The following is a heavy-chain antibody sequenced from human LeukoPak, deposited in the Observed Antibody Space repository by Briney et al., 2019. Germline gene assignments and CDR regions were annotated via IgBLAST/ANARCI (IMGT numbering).Heavy chain of an antibody. V-gene: IGHV1-46*01. CDR1: GYTFTSYY. Sequence: ASVKVSCKASGYTFTSYYMHWVRQAPGQGLEWMGIINPSGGSTSYPQKFQGRVTMTRDTSTSTVYMELSSLRSEDTAVYFCARDGVAGTYSFDYWGQGTLVTVSS. J-gene: IGHJ4*02. D-gene: IGHD6-19*01. CDR2: INPSGGST. CDR3: ARDGVAGTYSFDY.